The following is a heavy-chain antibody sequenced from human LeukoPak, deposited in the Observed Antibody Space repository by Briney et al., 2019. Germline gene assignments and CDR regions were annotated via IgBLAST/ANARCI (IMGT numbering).Heavy chain of an antibody. Sequence: GGSLRLSCAVSGITLSNYGMSWVRQAQGKGLEWVAGLSGSGGGTNYADSVQGRFTISRDNPENTLYLQMNSLRAEDTAVYFCAKRGVVIRVFLVGFHKEAYYFDSWGQGALVTVSS. CDR3: AKRGVVIRVFLVGFHKEAYYFDS. CDR1: GITLSNYG. J-gene: IGHJ4*02. CDR2: LSGSGGGT. V-gene: IGHV3-23*01. D-gene: IGHD3-10*01.